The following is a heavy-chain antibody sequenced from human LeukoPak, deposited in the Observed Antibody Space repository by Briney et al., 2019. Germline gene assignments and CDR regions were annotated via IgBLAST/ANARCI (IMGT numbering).Heavy chain of an antibody. V-gene: IGHV4-39*07. D-gene: IGHD5-12*01. CDR1: GGSISSSSYY. CDR2: IYYSRST. Sequence: PETLSLTCTVSGGSISSSSYYWGWIRQPPGKGLEWIGSIYYSRSTYYNPSLKSRVTISVDTSKNQFSLKLSSVTAADTAVYYCARDKSGYVLPQYYQYYYMDVWGKGTTVTVSS. J-gene: IGHJ6*03. CDR3: ARDKSGYVLPQYYQYYYMDV.